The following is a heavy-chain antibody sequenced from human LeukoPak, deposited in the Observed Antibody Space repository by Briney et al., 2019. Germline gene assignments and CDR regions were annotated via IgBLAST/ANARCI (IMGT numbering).Heavy chain of an antibody. CDR2: INHSGST. CDR1: GGSFSGYY. Sequence: SETLSLTCAVYGGSFSGYYWSWIRQPPGKGLEWIGEINHSGSTNYNPSLNSGVTISVDTSKNQFSLKLSSVTAADTAVYYCARSQDPPPPITMVRGVIMFDPWGQGTLVTVSS. CDR3: ARSQDPPPPITMVRGVIMFDP. J-gene: IGHJ5*02. D-gene: IGHD3-10*01. V-gene: IGHV4-34*01.